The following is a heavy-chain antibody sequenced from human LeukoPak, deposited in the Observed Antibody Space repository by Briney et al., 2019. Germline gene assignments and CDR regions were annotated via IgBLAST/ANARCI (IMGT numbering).Heavy chain of an antibody. D-gene: IGHD1-1*01. V-gene: IGHV4-4*07. J-gene: IGHJ4*02. CDR3: AREWNPSGWVDYFDS. CDR1: GGSISSNY. CDR2: IYTSGST. Sequence: SETLSLTCSVSGGSISSNYWSWIRQPARKGLEWIGRIYTSGSTKYNPSLKSRVTMSVDTSKNQFSLKLSSVTSTDTAVYYCAREWNPSGWVDYFDSWGQGTLVTVSS.